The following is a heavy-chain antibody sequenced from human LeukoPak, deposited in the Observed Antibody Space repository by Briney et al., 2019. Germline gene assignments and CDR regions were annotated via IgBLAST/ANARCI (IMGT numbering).Heavy chain of an antibody. D-gene: IGHD4-17*01. CDR3: ARHPRPTVTTSRIDPY. Sequence: SETLSLTCTVSGGSISSSSYYWGWIRQPPGKGLEWMGSIYYSGSTQYNPSLKSRVTISVDTSKNQFSLNLNSVSAADTAVYYCARHPRPTVTTSRIDPYWGQGTLVTVSS. V-gene: IGHV4-39*01. CDR2: IYYSGST. CDR1: GGSISSSSYY. J-gene: IGHJ4*02.